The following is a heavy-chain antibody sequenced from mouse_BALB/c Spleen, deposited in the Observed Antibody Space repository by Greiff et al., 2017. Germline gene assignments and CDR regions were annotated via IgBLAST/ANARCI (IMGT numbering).Heavy chain of an antibody. V-gene: IGHV5-17*02. Sequence: EVQRVESGGGLVQPGGSRKLSCAASGFTFSSFGMHWVRQAPEKGLEWVAYISSGSSTIYYADTVKGRFTISRDNPKNTLFLQMTSLRSEDTAMYYCARSTATSYFDYWGQGTTLTVSS. CDR2: ISSGSSTI. J-gene: IGHJ2*01. CDR3: ARSTATSYFDY. D-gene: IGHD1-2*01. CDR1: GFTFSSFG.